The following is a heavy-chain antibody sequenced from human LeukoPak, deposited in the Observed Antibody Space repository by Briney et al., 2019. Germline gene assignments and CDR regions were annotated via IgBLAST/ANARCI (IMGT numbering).Heavy chain of an antibody. D-gene: IGHD2-2*01. Sequence: GGSLRLSCAASGFTFSGYSMNWVRQAPGKGLEWVSSISTTSSYIYYADSVKGRFTISRDNAKNSLYLQMNSLRAEDTAVYYCARVWDCSSNSCPDYWGQGTLVTVSS. CDR2: ISTTSSYI. CDR3: ARVWDCSSNSCPDY. V-gene: IGHV3-21*01. J-gene: IGHJ4*02. CDR1: GFTFSGYS.